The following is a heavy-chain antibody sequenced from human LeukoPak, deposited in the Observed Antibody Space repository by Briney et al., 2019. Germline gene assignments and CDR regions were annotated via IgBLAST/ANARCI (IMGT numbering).Heavy chain of an antibody. J-gene: IGHJ4*02. CDR1: GGSISSYY. CDR3: ASTTRRGYSYGSLDY. V-gene: IGHV4-4*07. Sequence: SGTLSLTCTVSGGSISSYYWSWIRQPAGKGLEWIGRIYTSGSTNYNPSLKSRVTMSVDTSKNQFSLKLSSVTAADTAVYYCASTTRRGYSYGSLDYWGQGTLVTVSS. D-gene: IGHD5-18*01. CDR2: IYTSGST.